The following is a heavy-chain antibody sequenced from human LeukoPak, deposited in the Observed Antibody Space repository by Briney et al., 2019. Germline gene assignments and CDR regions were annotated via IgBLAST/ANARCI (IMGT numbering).Heavy chain of an antibody. D-gene: IGHD3-10*01. V-gene: IGHV4-39*01. CDR3: ARMKTPYYYGSGSQQGWVYFDY. CDR2: IYYSGST. Sequence: SETLSLTCTVFGGSISSSSYYWGWIRQPPGKGLEWIGSIYYSGSTYYNPSLKSRVTISVDTSKNQFSLKLSSVTAADTAVYYCARMKTPYYYGSGSQQGWVYFDYWGQGTLVTVSS. CDR1: GGSISSSSYY. J-gene: IGHJ4*02.